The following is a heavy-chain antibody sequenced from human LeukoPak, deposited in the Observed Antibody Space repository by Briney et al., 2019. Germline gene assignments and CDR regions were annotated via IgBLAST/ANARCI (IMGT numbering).Heavy chain of an antibody. J-gene: IGHJ4*02. CDR1: GFTFSSYE. CDR2: ISSSGRTI. Sequence: PGGSLRLSCAASGFTFSSYEMNWVRQAPGKGLEWVSYISSSGRTIHYADSVKGRFSISRDNAKNSLYLQMNRLRAEDTAVYYCARHTGYDFAFDYWGQGTLVTVSS. V-gene: IGHV3-48*03. CDR3: ARHTGYDFAFDY. D-gene: IGHD5-12*01.